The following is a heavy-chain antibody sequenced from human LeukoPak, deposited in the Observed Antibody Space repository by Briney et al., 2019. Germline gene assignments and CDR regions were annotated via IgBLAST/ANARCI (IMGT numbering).Heavy chain of an antibody. CDR2: IYYSGSA. CDR1: GGSISSSSNY. CDR3: ARQYLTGYFYY. Sequence: SETLSLTCSVSGGSISSSSNYWGWIRQPPGKGLEWIGTIYYSGSAYYNSSLKSRVTISVDPSKNQVSLKLSSVTAADTAVYYCARQYLTGYFYYWSQGTLVTVSS. V-gene: IGHV4-39*01. J-gene: IGHJ4*02. D-gene: IGHD2-2*02.